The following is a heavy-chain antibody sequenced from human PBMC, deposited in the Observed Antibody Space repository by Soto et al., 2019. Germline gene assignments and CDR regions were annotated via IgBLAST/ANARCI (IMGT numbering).Heavy chain of an antibody. CDR2: ISYDGTNK. Sequence: GGSLRLSCAASGFSFSISPMNWVRQAPGKGPEWVALISYDGTNKFYADSVKGRFTISRDNSKSTLYLQVDSLRPEDAAVYYCARDPKTSGGQHWAFNYFDSWGQGTLVTVS. J-gene: IGHJ4*02. CDR1: GFSFSISP. CDR3: ARDPKTSGGQHWAFNYFDS. V-gene: IGHV3-30-3*01. D-gene: IGHD7-27*01.